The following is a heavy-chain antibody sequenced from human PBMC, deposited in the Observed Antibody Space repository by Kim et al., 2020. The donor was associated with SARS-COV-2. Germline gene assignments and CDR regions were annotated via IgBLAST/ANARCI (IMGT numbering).Heavy chain of an antibody. CDR1: GGSFSGYY. CDR2: INHSGST. V-gene: IGHV4-34*01. Sequence: SETLSLTCAVYGGSFSGYYWSWIRQPPGKGLEWIGEINHSGSTNYNPSLKSRVTISVDTSKNQFSLKLSSVTAADTAVYYCARGLSPGTIAAAGTGDYF. J-gene: IGHJ4*01. CDR3: ARGLSPGTIAAAGTGDYF. D-gene: IGHD6-13*01.